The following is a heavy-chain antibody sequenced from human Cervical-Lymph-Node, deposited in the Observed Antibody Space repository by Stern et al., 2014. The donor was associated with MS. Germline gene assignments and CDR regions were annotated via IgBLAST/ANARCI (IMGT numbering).Heavy chain of an antibody. Sequence: QEQLVQSGGGVVQPGKSLRLSCAASGFTFNLYGMHWVRQSPGKAPEWGAFISYERSSKYYGDSVKGRLTISRDNSKNTLYLQMNNLRAEDTAVYYCVKDVTAAGDAEFKNGFDYWGQGTLVTVSS. CDR3: VKDVTAAGDAEFKNGFDY. J-gene: IGHJ4*02. CDR2: ISYERSSK. D-gene: IGHD1-20*01. V-gene: IGHV3-30*18. CDR1: GFTFNLYG.